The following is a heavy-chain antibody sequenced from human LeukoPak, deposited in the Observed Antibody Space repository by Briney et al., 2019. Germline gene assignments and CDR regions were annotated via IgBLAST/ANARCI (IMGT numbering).Heavy chain of an antibody. D-gene: IGHD1-26*01. CDR2: ISGSGGST. V-gene: IGHV3-23*01. CDR3: AKDLGLQVGASPFDD. J-gene: IGHJ4*02. CDR1: GFTFSSYG. Sequence: QPGGSLRLSCAASGFTFSSYGMSWVRQAPGKGLEWVSAISGSGGSTYYADSVKGRFTISRDNSHNTLYLQMNSLHSEDTAVYYCAKDLGLQVGASPFDDWGQGTLVTVSS.